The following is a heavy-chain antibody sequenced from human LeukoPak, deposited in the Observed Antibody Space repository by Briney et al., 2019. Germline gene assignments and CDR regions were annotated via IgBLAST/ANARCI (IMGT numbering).Heavy chain of an antibody. D-gene: IGHD3-22*01. CDR1: GFTFSSYA. J-gene: IGHJ3*02. V-gene: IGHV3-23*01. CDR3: AKETMIVVMEAFDI. CDR2: ISGSGGST. Sequence: GGSLRLSCAASGFTFSSYAMSWVRQAPGKGLEWVSDISGSGGSTYYAYPVKGRFTIPRDNSKITLYLQMNSLRAEDTAVYYCAKETMIVVMEAFDIWGQGTMVTVSS.